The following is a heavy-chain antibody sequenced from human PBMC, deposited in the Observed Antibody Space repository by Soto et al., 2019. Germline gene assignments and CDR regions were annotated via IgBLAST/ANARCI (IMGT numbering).Heavy chain of an antibody. CDR3: ARGPGYYFDY. V-gene: IGHV3-23*01. Sequence: PGGSLRLSCAASGFIFSRFAMSWVRQAPGKGLEWVSAISGSGISTYYADSVKGRFTISRDNSKNTLYLQMNSLRAEDTAVYYCARGPGYYFDYWGRGTLVTVSS. CDR2: ISGSGIST. J-gene: IGHJ4*02. CDR1: GFIFSRFA.